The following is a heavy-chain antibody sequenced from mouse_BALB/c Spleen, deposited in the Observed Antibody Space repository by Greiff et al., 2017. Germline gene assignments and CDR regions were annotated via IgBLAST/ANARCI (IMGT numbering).Heavy chain of an antibody. CDR1: GYSITSDYA. D-gene: IGHD2-4*01. V-gene: IGHV3-2*02. J-gene: IGHJ2*01. CDR2: ISYSGST. Sequence: DVQLQESGPGLVKPSQSLSLTCTVTGYSITSDYAWNWIRQFPGNKLEWMGYISYSGSTSYNPSLKSRISITRDTSKNQFFLQLNSVTTEDTATYYCAMITTLYYFDYWGQGTTLTVSS. CDR3: AMITTLYYFDY.